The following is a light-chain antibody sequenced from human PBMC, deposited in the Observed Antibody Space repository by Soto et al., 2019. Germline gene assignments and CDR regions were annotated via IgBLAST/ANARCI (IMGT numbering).Light chain of an antibody. CDR3: QQYGSSPRT. CDR2: GAS. CDR1: QRVTRSY. Sequence: EIVLTQSPGTLSLSPGERATLSCRASQRVTRSYLAWYQQKPAQAPRLLIYGASSRATGIPDRFSGSGSGTDFTLTISRLEPEDFAVYYCQQYGSSPRTFGQGTKVEIK. V-gene: IGKV3-20*01. J-gene: IGKJ1*01.